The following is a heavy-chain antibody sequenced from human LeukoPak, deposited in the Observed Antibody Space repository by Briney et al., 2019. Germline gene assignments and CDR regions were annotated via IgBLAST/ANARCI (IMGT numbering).Heavy chain of an antibody. D-gene: IGHD5-18*01. V-gene: IGHV3-23*01. J-gene: IGHJ4*02. Sequence: GGSLRLSCAASGFTFSSYAMSWVRQAPGKGLEWVSAISGSGGSTYYADSVKGRFTISRDNSKNTLYLQMNSLRAEDTAVYYCARDLSRGYSYGPFDDYWGQGTLVTVSS. CDR2: ISGSGGST. CDR3: ARDLSRGYSYGPFDDY. CDR1: GFTFSSYA.